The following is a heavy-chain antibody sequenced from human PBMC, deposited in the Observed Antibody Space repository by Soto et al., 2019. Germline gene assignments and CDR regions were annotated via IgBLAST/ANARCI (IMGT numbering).Heavy chain of an antibody. J-gene: IGHJ4*02. CDR3: ARHLDYGDYPDY. V-gene: IGHV4-59*08. Sequence: SETLSLTCTVSGGSISSYYWSWIRQPPGKGLEWIGYIYYSGSTNYNPSLKSRVTISVDTSKNQFSLKLSSVTAADTAVYYCARHLDYGDYPDYWGQGTLVTVSS. D-gene: IGHD4-17*01. CDR1: GGSISSYY. CDR2: IYYSGST.